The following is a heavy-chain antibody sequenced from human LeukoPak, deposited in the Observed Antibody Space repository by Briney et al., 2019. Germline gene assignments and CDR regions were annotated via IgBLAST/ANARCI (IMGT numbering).Heavy chain of an antibody. J-gene: IGHJ4*02. V-gene: IGHV3-11*04. CDR1: GFTFSDYYY. D-gene: IGHD4-17*01. CDR3: ARDGTSYGDSEYYFDY. Sequence: GGSLRLSCAASGFTFSDYYYMTWMRQAPGKGLEWVSYISSSGKTIYYADSVQGRFTISRDNAKNSLYLQMNSLRAEDTAVYYCARDGTSYGDSEYYFDYWGQGTLVTVSS. CDR2: ISSSGKTI.